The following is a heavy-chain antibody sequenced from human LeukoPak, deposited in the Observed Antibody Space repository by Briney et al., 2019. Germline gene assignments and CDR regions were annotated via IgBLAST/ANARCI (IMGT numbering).Heavy chain of an antibody. CDR2: ISSSSSYT. V-gene: IGHV3-11*06. CDR1: GFTFSDYY. Sequence: PGGSLRLSCAASGFTFSDYYMSWIRQAPGKGLEWVSYISSSSSYTNYADSVKGRFTISRDNAKNSLFLQMNSLRAEDTAVYYCARDSFYYDSSGYIYWGQGTLLTVSS. D-gene: IGHD3-22*01. J-gene: IGHJ4*02. CDR3: ARDSFYYDSSGYIY.